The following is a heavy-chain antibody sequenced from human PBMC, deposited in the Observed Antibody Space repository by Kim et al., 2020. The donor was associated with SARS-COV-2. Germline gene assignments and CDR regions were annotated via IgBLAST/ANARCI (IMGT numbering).Heavy chain of an antibody. J-gene: IGHJ4*02. CDR2: ISGGGGST. V-gene: IGHV3-23*01. CDR1: GFTFTTYA. D-gene: IGHD4-17*01. Sequence: GGSLRLSCVASGFTFTTYAMNWVRQAPGKGLEWVSGISGGGGSTYYADSVKGRFTISRDSSKNTLYLQMSSLRADDTAVYYCAKEXXXTTXTXXXXFXDNWGQGX. CDR3: AKEXXXTTXTXXXXFXDN.